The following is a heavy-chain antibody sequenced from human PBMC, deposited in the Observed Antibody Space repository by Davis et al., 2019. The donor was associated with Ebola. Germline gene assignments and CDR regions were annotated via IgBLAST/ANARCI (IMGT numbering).Heavy chain of an antibody. Sequence: GESLKISCAASGFVFRSYVMSWVRQAPGKGLEWVSTLVTSADTYYADSVKGRFTISRDNSKNTLYLQMNGLRVEDTAIYYCAKDTSNIWFDIWGQGTRVTVSS. D-gene: IGHD1-26*01. CDR2: LVTSADT. J-gene: IGHJ3*02. CDR3: AKDTSNIWFDI. CDR1: GFVFRSYV. V-gene: IGHV3-23*01.